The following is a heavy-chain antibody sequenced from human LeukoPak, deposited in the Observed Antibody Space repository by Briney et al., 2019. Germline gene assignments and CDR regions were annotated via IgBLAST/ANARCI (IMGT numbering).Heavy chain of an antibody. Sequence: ASVTVSCKASGYTFTSNYMLWVRQAPGQGLEWMGIINPSGGSTSYAQKFQGRVTMTRDTSTSTVYMELSSLSSEDTAVYYCARYPAMGYCSGGSCPHFDYWGQGTLVTVSS. CDR1: GYTFTSNY. V-gene: IGHV1-46*01. D-gene: IGHD2-15*01. J-gene: IGHJ4*02. CDR3: ARYPAMGYCSGGSCPHFDY. CDR2: INPSGGST.